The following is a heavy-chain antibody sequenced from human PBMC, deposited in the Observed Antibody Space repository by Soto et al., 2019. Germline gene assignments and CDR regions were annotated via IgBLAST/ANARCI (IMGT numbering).Heavy chain of an antibody. Sequence: QVQLVESGGGVVQPGMSLRLSCAASGFTFSSHSIQWVRQTPGKGLEWVAVISYDGSIKYYADSVRGRFTISRDNSKNTLYLQMNSLRPEDTALYYCAREWSTSGDLDYWGQGTLGIVSS. CDR3: AREWSTSGDLDY. J-gene: IGHJ4*02. CDR1: GFTFSSHS. CDR2: ISYDGSIK. V-gene: IGHV3-30-3*01. D-gene: IGHD3-10*01.